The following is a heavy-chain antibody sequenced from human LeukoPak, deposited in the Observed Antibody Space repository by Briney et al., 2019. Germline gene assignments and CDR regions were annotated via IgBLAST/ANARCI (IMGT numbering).Heavy chain of an antibody. J-gene: IGHJ4*02. V-gene: IGHV4-34*01. CDR3: ARGPQGGYSYGPPPSY. CDR2: INHSGSA. Sequence: SETLSLTCAVYGGSFSGYYCSWIRQPPGKGLEWIGEINHSGSANYNPSLKSRVTISVDTSKNQFSLKLSSVTAADTAVYYCARGPQGGYSYGPPPSYWGQGTLVTVSS. D-gene: IGHD5-18*01. CDR1: GGSFSGYY.